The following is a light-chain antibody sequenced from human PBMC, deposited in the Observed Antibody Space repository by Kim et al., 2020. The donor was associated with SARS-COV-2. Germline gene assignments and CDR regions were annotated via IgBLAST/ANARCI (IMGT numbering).Light chain of an antibody. Sequence: SASIGDRVPNTCRASQDIRNYLGVYQQTPEKAPVLLIYAAYSLQSGVPSMFAGSGSGTDFTLTNSSLQPEDCASYYCLQEYNYPYTFGQETKLDI. CDR1: QDIRNY. CDR3: LQEYNYPYT. V-gene: IGKV1-6*01. CDR2: AAY. J-gene: IGKJ2*01.